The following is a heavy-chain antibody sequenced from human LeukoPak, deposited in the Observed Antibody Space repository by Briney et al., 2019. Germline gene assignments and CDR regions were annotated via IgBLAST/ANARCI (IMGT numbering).Heavy chain of an antibody. CDR1: GFNFRDYS. J-gene: IGHJ6*02. Sequence: GGSLRLSCVAYGFNFRDYSMNWVRQAPGKGLEWVSSISSGSNYIYYADSVKGRFTISRDNARTSLYLQMNSLRAEDTAVYYCARDKAQDSVYYGMDVWGQGTTVTVSS. D-gene: IGHD6-6*01. V-gene: IGHV3-21*06. CDR3: ARDKAQDSVYYGMDV. CDR2: ISSGSNYI.